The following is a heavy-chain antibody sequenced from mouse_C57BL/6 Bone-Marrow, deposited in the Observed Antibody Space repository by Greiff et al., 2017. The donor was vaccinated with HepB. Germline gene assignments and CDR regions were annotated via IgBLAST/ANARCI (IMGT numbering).Heavy chain of an antibody. V-gene: IGHV1-72*01. D-gene: IGHD1-1*01. CDR3: ARWGMTTVVARYYFDY. CDR2: IDPNSGGT. J-gene: IGHJ2*01. Sequence: VQLQQPGAELVKPGASVKLSCKASGYTFTSYWMHWVKQRPGRGLEWIGRIDPNSGGTKYNEKFKSKATLTVDKPSSTAYMQLSGLTSEDSAVYYCARWGMTTVVARYYFDYWGQGTTLTGSS. CDR1: GYTFTSYW.